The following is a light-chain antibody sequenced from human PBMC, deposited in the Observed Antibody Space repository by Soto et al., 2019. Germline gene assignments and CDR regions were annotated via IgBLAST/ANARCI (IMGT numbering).Light chain of an antibody. CDR3: CSYTGSYTFV. V-gene: IGLV2-11*01. CDR2: DVS. CDR1: SSDVGGYNY. Sequence: QSALTQPRSVSGSPGQSVTISCTGTSSDVGGYNYVSWYQQHPGKAPKLMIYDVSKRPSGVPDRFSGSKSGNTASLTISGLQAEDEADHYCCSYTGSYTFVFGTGPK. J-gene: IGLJ1*01.